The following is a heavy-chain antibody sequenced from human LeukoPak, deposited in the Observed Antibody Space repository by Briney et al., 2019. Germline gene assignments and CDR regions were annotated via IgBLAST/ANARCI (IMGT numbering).Heavy chain of an antibody. CDR2: IDHSRNT. D-gene: IGHD7-27*01. CDR1: GGSFSGYY. J-gene: IGHJ4*02. V-gene: IGHV4-34*01. CDR3: AKQGKKSAFDF. Sequence: PSEPLSLTCAVYGGSFSGYYWTGIRQPPRKRLEGIGEIDHSRNTNYNPSLKSRVPVSVDPSKNQFSLKMTSLTAADTAVYYCAKQGKKSAFDFWGQGTPVTVSS.